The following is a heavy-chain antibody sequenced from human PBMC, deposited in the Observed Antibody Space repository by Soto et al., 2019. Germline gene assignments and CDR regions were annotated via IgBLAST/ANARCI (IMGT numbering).Heavy chain of an antibody. CDR2: ISGYNGNT. D-gene: IGHD2-2*01. J-gene: IGHJ4*02. CDR3: ARDVDIVVVPGATPGDY. CDR1: GYTFSYYG. Sequence: QVQLVQSGAEVKKPGASVKVSCKASGYTFSYYGISWVRQAPGQGLEWMGWISGYNGNTNYAPKLQGRVTMTTDTSTSTAYMELRSLRSDDTAVYYCARDVDIVVVPGATPGDYWGQGTLVTVSS. V-gene: IGHV1-18*01.